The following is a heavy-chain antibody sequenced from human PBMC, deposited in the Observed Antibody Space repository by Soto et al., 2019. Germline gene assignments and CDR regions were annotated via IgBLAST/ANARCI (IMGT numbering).Heavy chain of an antibody. J-gene: IGHJ4*02. Sequence: ASVKVSCKASGYTLTSYGVIWVRQAPGQGLEWMGWISAYNGNTNYAQKLQGRVTMTTDTSTSTAYMELRSLRSDDTAVYYCARANSKALRYFDYWGQGTLVTVSS. V-gene: IGHV1-18*01. D-gene: IGHD4-4*01. CDR1: GYTLTSYG. CDR2: ISAYNGNT. CDR3: ARANSKALRYFDY.